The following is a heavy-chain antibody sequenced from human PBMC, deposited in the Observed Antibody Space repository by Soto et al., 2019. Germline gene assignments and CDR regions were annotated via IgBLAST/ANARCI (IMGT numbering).Heavy chain of an antibody. J-gene: IGHJ3*02. CDR1: GYTFTGYY. CDR2: INPNSGGT. CDR3: ARGAVGYYDSQNAFDI. V-gene: IGHV1-2*04. D-gene: IGHD3-22*01. Sequence: ASVKVSCKASGYTFTGYYMHWVRQAPGQGLEWMGWINPNSGGTNYAQKFQGWVTMTRDTSISTAYMELSRLRSDDTAVYYCARGAVGYYDSQNAFDIWGQGTMVTVSS.